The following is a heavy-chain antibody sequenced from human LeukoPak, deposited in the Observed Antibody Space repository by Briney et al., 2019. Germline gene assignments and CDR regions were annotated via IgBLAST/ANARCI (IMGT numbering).Heavy chain of an antibody. V-gene: IGHV4-59*11. CDR1: DGSLSTHH. CDR2: ISDSGST. J-gene: IGHJ4*02. CDR3: ARGYDSSAYYPFNY. Sequence: SETLSLTCVVSDGSLSTHHWSWTRQSPGRGLEWIGYISDSGSTNYNPSLKSRVTISVDTSKNQFSLMLSSVTAADTAVYYCARGYDSSAYYPFNYWGQGTLVTVSS. D-gene: IGHD3-22*01.